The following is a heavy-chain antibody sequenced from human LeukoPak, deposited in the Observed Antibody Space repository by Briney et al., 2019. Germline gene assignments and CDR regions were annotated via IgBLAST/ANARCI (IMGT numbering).Heavy chain of an antibody. CDR2: IIPIFGTA. Sequence: ASVKVSCKASGGTFSSYAISWVRQAPGQGLEWMGRIIPIFGTANYAQKFQGRVTITTDESTSTAYMELSSLRSEDTAVYYCARVSGGSGSYGDFDYWGQGTLVTVSP. D-gene: IGHD3-10*01. CDR3: ARVSGGSGSYGDFDY. CDR1: GGTFSSYA. J-gene: IGHJ4*02. V-gene: IGHV1-69*05.